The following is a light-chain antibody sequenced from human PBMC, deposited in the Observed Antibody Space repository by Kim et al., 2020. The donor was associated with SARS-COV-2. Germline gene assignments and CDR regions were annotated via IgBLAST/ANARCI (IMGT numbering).Light chain of an antibody. CDR2: NDY. CDR3: AAWDTSLKSWV. V-gene: IGLV1-44*01. J-gene: IGLJ3*02. CDR1: RCDIGSNT. Sequence: QSVLTQPPSASGTPGQRVTVSCSGSRCDIGSNTVNSFQQVPGTAPKLLIYNDYQQRSSVAYLLSGCASATSASLPIGWGQSEEEASYYCAAWDTSLKSWVFGGGTKLTVL.